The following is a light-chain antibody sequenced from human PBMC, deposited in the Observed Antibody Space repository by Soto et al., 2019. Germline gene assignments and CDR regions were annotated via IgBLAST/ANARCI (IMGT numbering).Light chain of an antibody. V-gene: IGKV1-39*01. Sequence: DIPMTHSPSSLSASVGDRVTITCRASQSISSYLNWYQQKPGKPPKLLIYAASSLQSVVPSRFSGSGSGTDFTLNISSLQHEVFATYYCQQSYCTPLTFGGGTKVEIK. J-gene: IGKJ4*01. CDR3: QQSYCTPLT. CDR2: AAS. CDR1: QSISSY.